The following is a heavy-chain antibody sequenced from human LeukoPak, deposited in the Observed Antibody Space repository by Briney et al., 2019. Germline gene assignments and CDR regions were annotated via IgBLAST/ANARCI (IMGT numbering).Heavy chain of an antibody. CDR2: ISSSSSYI. J-gene: IGHJ4*02. Sequence: GGSLRLSCAASGFTFSRYYMHWVRQAPGKGLEWVSSISSSSSYIYYADSVKGRFTISRDNAKNSLYLQMNSLRAEDTAVYYCARDLAVAIDYWGQGTLVTVSS. CDR1: GFTFSRYY. CDR3: ARDLAVAIDY. V-gene: IGHV3-21*01.